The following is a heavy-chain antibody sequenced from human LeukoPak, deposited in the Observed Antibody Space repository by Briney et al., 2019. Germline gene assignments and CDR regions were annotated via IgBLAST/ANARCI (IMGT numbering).Heavy chain of an antibody. CDR1: GGSISSHY. CDR2: IYYSGST. V-gene: IGHV4-59*11. J-gene: IGHJ4*02. Sequence: SETLSLTCTVSGGSISSHYWSWIRQPPGKGLEWIGYIYYSGSTNYNPSLKSRVTISVDTSKNQFSLKLSSVTAADTAVYYCARGNDYGDYLLDYWGQGTLVTVSS. D-gene: IGHD4-17*01. CDR3: ARGNDYGDYLLDY.